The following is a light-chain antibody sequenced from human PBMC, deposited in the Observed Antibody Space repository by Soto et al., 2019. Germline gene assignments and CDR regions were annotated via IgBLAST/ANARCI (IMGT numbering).Light chain of an antibody. Sequence: EIVLTQSPGTLSLSPGERATLSCRASQSVSSSYLAWYQQKPGQAPRLLIFGASNRATGIPDRFTGSGSGTDFTLTISRLEPEDFAVYYCHRYGISPLTFGGGTKVEVK. CDR2: GAS. V-gene: IGKV3-20*01. J-gene: IGKJ4*01. CDR3: HRYGISPLT. CDR1: QSVSSSY.